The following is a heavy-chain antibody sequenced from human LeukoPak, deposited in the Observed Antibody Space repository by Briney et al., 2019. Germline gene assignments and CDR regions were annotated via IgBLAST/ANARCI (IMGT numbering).Heavy chain of an antibody. CDR1: GFTFRDYA. CDR2: ISGSGSST. V-gene: IGHV3-23*01. CDR3: EAAAGTYHSGMDV. D-gene: IGHD6-13*01. J-gene: IGHJ6*02. Sequence: GGSLRLSCAASGFTFRDYAMTWVRQAPGKGLEWVSSISGSGSSTDSADSVKGRFTISRDNSKNTLYLQMNSLRAEDTAVYYCEAAAGTYHSGMDVWGQGTTVTVSS.